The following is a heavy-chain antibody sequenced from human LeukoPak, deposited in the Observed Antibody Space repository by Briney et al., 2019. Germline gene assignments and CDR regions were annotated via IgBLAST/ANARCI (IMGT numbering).Heavy chain of an antibody. CDR2: IKQDGSEK. CDR3: ARGVDYYGV. CDR1: GFSFSIHG. V-gene: IGHV3-7*01. Sequence: GGSLRLSCAASGFSFSIHGMGWVRRAPGKGLEWVANIKQDGSEKYYVDSVKGRFTISRDNAKNSLYLQMNSLRAEDTAVYYCARGVDYYGVWGQGTLVTVSS. D-gene: IGHD3-10*01. J-gene: IGHJ4*02.